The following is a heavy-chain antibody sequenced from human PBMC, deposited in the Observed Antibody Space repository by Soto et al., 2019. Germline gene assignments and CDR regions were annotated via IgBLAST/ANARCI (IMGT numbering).Heavy chain of an antibody. J-gene: IGHJ4*02. CDR3: AVSGYDSYYFDY. D-gene: IGHD5-12*01. CDR2: IYYSGST. CDR1: GGSISSGGYY. V-gene: IGHV4-31*03. Sequence: SETLSLTCTVSGGSISSGGYYWSWIRQHPGKGLEWIGYIYYSGSTYYNPSLKSRVTISVDTSKNQFSLKLSSVTAADTAVYYCAVSGYDSYYFDYWGQGTLVTVSS.